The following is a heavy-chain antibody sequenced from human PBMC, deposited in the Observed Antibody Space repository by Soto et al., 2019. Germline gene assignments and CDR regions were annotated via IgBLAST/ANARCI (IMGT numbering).Heavy chain of an antibody. V-gene: IGHV3-53*04. CDR2: IYSGGST. J-gene: IGHJ4*02. CDR1: GFTVSSNY. D-gene: IGHD3-22*01. Sequence: EVQLVESGGGLVQPGGSLRLSCAASGFTVSSNYMSWVRQAPGKGLEWVSVIYSGGSTYYADSVKVRFTISRHNSKNPLYLQMNSLRAEDTAVYYCARIVVVTAYYFDYWGQGTLVTVSS. CDR3: ARIVVVTAYYFDY.